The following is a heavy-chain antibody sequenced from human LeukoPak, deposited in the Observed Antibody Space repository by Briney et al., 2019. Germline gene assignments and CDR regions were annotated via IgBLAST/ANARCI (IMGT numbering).Heavy chain of an antibody. CDR2: ISYDGSNK. V-gene: IGHV3-30*18. Sequence: GGSLRLSCAASGFTFSSFGMHWVRQAPGKGLEWVAVISYDGSNKYYADSVKGRFTISRDNSKNTPYLQMNSLTAEDTAVYYCAKVGDSSSHYYYYYMDVWGKGTTDTVSS. CDR3: AKVGDSSSHYYYYYMDV. J-gene: IGHJ6*03. CDR1: GFTFSSFG. D-gene: IGHD6-6*01.